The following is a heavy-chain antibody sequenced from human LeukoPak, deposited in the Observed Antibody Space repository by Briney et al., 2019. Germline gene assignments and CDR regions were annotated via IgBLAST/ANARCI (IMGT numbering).Heavy chain of an antibody. V-gene: IGHV4-30-4*08. CDR2: IYYSGST. CDR3: ASYCTNGVCFGYPDEYFQH. CDR1: GGSISSGDYY. J-gene: IGHJ1*01. Sequence: SETLSLTCTVSGGSISSGDYYWSWIRQPPGKGLEWIGYIYYSGSTYYNPSLKSRVTISVDTSKNQFSLKLSSVTAADTAVYYCASYCTNGVCFGYPDEYFQHWGQGTLVTVSS. D-gene: IGHD2-8*01.